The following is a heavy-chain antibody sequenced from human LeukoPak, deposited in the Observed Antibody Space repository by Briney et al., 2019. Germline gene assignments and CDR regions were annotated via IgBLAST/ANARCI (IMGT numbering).Heavy chain of an antibody. CDR3: ARPNSGSYALDY. CDR1: GFTFSSYA. J-gene: IGHJ4*02. Sequence: GGSLRLSCAASGFTFSSYAMHWVRQAPGKGLEWVAVISYDGSNKYYADSVKGRFTISRDNSKNTLYLQMNSLRAEETAVYYCARPNSGSYALDYWGQGTLVTVSS. V-gene: IGHV3-30*04. CDR2: ISYDGSNK. D-gene: IGHD1-26*01.